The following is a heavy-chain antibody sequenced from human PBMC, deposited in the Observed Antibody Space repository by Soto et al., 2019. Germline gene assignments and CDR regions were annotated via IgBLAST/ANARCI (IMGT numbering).Heavy chain of an antibody. V-gene: IGHV1-2*02. Sequence: QVQLVQSGAEVKKPGASVKVSCKASGYTFTDYFIHWVRQAPGQGFEWMGWINPKSRGTNYAQKFQGRVTMTRDTSNSTAYMELRGLRSDDTAVYYCARVTLKAGNWFDPCGQGTLVTVSS. CDR3: ARVTLKAGNWFDP. CDR2: INPKSRGT. J-gene: IGHJ5*02. CDR1: GYTFTDYF.